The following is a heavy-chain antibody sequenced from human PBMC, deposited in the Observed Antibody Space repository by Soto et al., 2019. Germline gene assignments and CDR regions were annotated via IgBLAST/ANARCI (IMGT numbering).Heavy chain of an antibody. V-gene: IGHV4-31*03. Sequence: SETLSLTCTVSCGSIRTGGYYWSWIRQPPGKGLEWIGYIYYSGNTYYNPSLKSRLSISVDTSKNQFSLRLSSVTAADTAVYVCATHGDYYDSSGPKYFHHWGQGTLVIVSS. CDR3: ATHGDYYDSSGPKYFHH. CDR2: IYYSGNT. J-gene: IGHJ1*01. D-gene: IGHD3-22*01. CDR1: CGSIRTGGYY.